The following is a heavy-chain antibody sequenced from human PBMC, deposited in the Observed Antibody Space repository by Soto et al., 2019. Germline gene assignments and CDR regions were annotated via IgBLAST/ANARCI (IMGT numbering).Heavy chain of an antibody. CDR3: ARARTDYYDSSGLNYGMDV. CDR2: IIPIFGTA. J-gene: IGHJ6*02. D-gene: IGHD3-22*01. Sequence: SVKVSCKASGGTFSSYALSWVRQAPGQGLEWMGGIIPIFGTANYAQKFQGRVTITADKSTSTPYMELSSLRSEDTAVYYCARARTDYYDSSGLNYGMDVWGRGTTVTVSS. CDR1: GGTFSSYA. V-gene: IGHV1-69*06.